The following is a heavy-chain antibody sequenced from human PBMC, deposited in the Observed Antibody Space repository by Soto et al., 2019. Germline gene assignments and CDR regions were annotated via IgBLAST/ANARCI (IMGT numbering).Heavy chain of an antibody. V-gene: IGHV3-15*07. Sequence: EVHLVESGGGLVKPGGSLRLSCAVSGFTISSAWMNWVRQAPGKGLEWVGRIKTKSQGETTDYPAPVKGRFTISRDDSENTLSLQMNSLKIEDTAVYYSTTGSVEGYWGQGALVTVSS. CDR1: GFTISSAW. CDR2: IKTKSQGETT. D-gene: IGHD1-26*01. CDR3: TTGSVEGY. J-gene: IGHJ4*02.